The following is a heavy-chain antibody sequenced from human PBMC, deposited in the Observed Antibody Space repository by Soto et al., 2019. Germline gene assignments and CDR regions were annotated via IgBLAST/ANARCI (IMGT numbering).Heavy chain of an antibody. CDR1: GGTFSSYA. D-gene: IGHD3-10*01. CDR2: IIPIFGTA. V-gene: IGHV1-69*13. Sequence: SVKVSCKASGGTFSSYAISWVRQAPGQGLEWMGGIIPIFGTANYAQKFQGRVTITADESTRTAYMELSSLRSEDTAVYYCARAVGDYDSGSYLFDYWGQGTLVTSPQ. J-gene: IGHJ4*02. CDR3: ARAVGDYDSGSYLFDY.